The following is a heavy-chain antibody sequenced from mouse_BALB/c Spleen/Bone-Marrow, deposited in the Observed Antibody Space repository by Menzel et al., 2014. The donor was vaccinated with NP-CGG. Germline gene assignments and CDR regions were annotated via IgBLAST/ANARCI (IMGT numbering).Heavy chain of an antibody. Sequence: LQESGPELVKPGASVKISCKASGYTFTDYYINWVKQKPGQGLEWIGWIYPRNNNTKYNERFKDKATLTVDTPSSTAYMQLSSLTSEDTAVYFCATGITSATFAYWGPGTLVTVSA. V-gene: IGHV1-84*02. J-gene: IGHJ3*01. D-gene: IGHD1-2*01. CDR3: ATGITSATFAY. CDR1: GYTFTDYY. CDR2: IYPRNNNT.